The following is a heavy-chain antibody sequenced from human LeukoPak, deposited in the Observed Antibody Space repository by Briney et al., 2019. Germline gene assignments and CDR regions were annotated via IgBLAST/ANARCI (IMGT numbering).Heavy chain of an antibody. J-gene: IGHJ3*02. Sequence: GASVKVSCKASGYTFTGYYMHWVRQAPGQGLEWMGWINPNSGGTNYAQKFQGRVTMTRDTSISTAYMELSRLRSDDTAVYYCARSFCGCSGGSCYCDAFDIWGQGTMVTVSS. D-gene: IGHD2-15*01. CDR1: GYTFTGYY. V-gene: IGHV1-2*02. CDR3: ARSFCGCSGGSCYCDAFDI. CDR2: INPNSGGT.